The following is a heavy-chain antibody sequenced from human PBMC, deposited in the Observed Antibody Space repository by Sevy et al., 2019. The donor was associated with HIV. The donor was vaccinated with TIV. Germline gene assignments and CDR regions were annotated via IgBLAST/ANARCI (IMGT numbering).Heavy chain of an antibody. D-gene: IGHD6-19*01. J-gene: IGHJ4*02. CDR1: GFTFSNYY. V-gene: IGHV3-11*04. CDR2: ISSSGSTI. Sequence: GGSLRLSCAASGFTFSNYYMSWIRQAPGKGLGWVSYISSSGSTIYYADSVKGRFTISRDNAKNSLYLQMNSLRAEDTAVYYCAREYSSGWYEGEFGYWGQGTLVTVSS. CDR3: AREYSSGWYEGEFGY.